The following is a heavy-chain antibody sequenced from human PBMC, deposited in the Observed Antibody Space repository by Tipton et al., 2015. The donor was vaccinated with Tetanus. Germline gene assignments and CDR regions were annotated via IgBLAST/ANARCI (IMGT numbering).Heavy chain of an antibody. D-gene: IGHD3-10*01. CDR3: AREERITMVRGAYYYYSGMDV. CDR1: GDSVSSNSAA. V-gene: IGHV6-1*01. J-gene: IGHJ6*02. CDR2: TYYTSKWYN. Sequence: GLVKPSQTLSLTCAISGDSVSSNSAAWNWIRQSPSRGLEWLGRTYYTSKWYNDYAVSVKSRITINPDTSKNQFSLQLNSVTPEDTAVYYCAREERITMVRGAYYYYSGMDVWGQGTTVTVSS.